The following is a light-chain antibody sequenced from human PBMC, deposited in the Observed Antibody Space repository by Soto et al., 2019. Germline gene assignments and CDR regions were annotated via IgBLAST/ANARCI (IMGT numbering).Light chain of an antibody. CDR3: QQRSNWPPPYT. CDR1: QSVSSY. Sequence: EIVLTQSPAPVSLSPRARATLSCSASQSVSSYLAWYQQRPGQAPRLLIYDASTRATGIPARFSGSGSGTDFTLTISSLEPEDFAVYYCQQRSNWPPPYTFGQGTKLESK. J-gene: IGKJ2*01. V-gene: IGKV3-11*01. CDR2: DAS.